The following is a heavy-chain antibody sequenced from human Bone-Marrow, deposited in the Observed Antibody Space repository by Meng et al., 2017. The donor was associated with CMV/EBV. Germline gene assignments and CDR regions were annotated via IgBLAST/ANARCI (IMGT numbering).Heavy chain of an antibody. CDR3: ARGWIQVLFYDILTGSPLDY. CDR1: GYTFTSYY. D-gene: IGHD3-9*01. J-gene: IGHJ4*02. Sequence: QVQLVQSGAEVKKPGTSVKVSCKASGYTFTSYYMHWVRQAPGQGLEWMGIIHPSGGSTSYAQKFQGRVTMTRDTSTSTVYMELSSLRSEDTAVYYCARGWIQVLFYDILTGSPLDYWGQGTLVTSPQ. CDR2: IHPSGGST. V-gene: IGHV1-46*01.